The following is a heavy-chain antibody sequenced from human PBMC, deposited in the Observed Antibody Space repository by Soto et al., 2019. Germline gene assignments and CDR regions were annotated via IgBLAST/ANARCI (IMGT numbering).Heavy chain of an antibody. V-gene: IGHV3-49*04. D-gene: IGHD3-10*01. J-gene: IGHJ6*02. CDR2: IRSQAYGGTA. CDR3: TSRAVTVGDPFTYGMDV. Sequence: PGGSLRLCIAASGFTFSDHYMAWVRQATGKGLEWVGFIRSQAYGGTAEYAASVEGRFSISKDDSKTIAYLQMNSLKTEDTAGYYCTSRAVTVGDPFTYGMDVWGQGTSDTVSS. CDR1: GFTFSDHY.